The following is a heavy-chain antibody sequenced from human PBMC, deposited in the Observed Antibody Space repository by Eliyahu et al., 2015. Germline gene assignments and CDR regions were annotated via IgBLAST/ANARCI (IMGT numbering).Heavy chain of an antibody. V-gene: IGHV4-38-2*01. CDR2: IYHSGST. J-gene: IGHJ5*02. Sequence: QVQLQESGPGLVKPSETLSLTCAVSGYSISSGXYWGWIRQPPGKGLEWIGSIYHSGSTYYNPSLKSRVTISVDTSKNQFSLKLSSVTAADTAVYYCARVLLWIFGSSYNWFDPWGQGTLVTVSS. CDR1: GYSISSGXY. CDR3: ARVLLWIFGSSYNWFDP. D-gene: IGHD3-10*01.